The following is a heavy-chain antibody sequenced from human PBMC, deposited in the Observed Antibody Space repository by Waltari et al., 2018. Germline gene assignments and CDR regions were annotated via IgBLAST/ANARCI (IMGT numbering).Heavy chain of an antibody. Sequence: QVQLVESGGGVVRPGGSLRLSCAASGFTFSAYGLHWVRQAPGKGLEWLASILSDGSKKYFADSVKGRFTISRDNSKNTLYLQMNSLRAEDTAVYYCAKVEMGSSSWYSPEYFQHWGQGTLVTVSS. CDR1: GFTFSAYG. D-gene: IGHD6-13*01. CDR3: AKVEMGSSSWYSPEYFQH. CDR2: ILSDGSKK. J-gene: IGHJ1*01. V-gene: IGHV3-30*02.